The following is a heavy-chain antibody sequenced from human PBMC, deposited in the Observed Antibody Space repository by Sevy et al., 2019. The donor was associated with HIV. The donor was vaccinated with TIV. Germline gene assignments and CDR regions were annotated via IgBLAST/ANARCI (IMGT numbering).Heavy chain of an antibody. CDR2: IYTSGNT. CDR3: ARGPPPITFGGVIAFDS. CDR1: GGSISSGSYY. J-gene: IGHJ4*02. Sequence: SETLSLTCTVSGGSISSGSYYWSWIRQPAGKGLEWIGRIYTSGNTNYNPSLKSRVTMSVDTSKNQFSLKLSSVTAADTAGYYCARGPPPITFGGVIAFDSWGQGTLVTVSS. D-gene: IGHD3-16*02. V-gene: IGHV4-61*02.